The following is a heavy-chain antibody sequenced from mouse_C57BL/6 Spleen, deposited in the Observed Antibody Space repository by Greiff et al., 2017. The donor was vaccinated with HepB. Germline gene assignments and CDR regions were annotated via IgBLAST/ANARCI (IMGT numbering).Heavy chain of an antibody. V-gene: IGHV5-16*01. CDR2: INYDGSST. Sequence: EVKVVESEGGLVQPGSSMKLSCTASGFTFSDYYMAWVRQVPEKGLEWVANINYDGSSTYYLDSLKSRFIISRDNAKNILYLQMSSLKSEDTATYYCARVDNEDFDYWGQGTTLTVSS. D-gene: IGHD1-3*01. CDR3: ARVDNEDFDY. J-gene: IGHJ2*01. CDR1: GFTFSDYY.